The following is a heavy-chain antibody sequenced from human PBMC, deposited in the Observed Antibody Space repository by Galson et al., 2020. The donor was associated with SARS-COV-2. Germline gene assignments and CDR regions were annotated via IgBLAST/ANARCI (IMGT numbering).Heavy chain of an antibody. V-gene: IGHV3-33*01. CDR2: IWSDGSQR. CDR1: GFTFSAYG. Sequence: PGGSLRLSCAASGFTFSAYGIHWVRQAPGKGLEWVAVIWSDGSQRYHADSVKGRFTISRDDSKNTVYLQMNNLRVEDTAVYYCARRYYRTGWDLGYWGQGTLVTVSS. J-gene: IGHJ4*02. D-gene: IGHD6-19*01. CDR3: ARRYYRTGWDLGY.